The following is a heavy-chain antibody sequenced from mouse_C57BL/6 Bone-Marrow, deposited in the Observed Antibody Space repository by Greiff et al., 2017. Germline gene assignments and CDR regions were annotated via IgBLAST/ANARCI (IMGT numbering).Heavy chain of an antibody. D-gene: IGHD1-1*01. CDR2: ISNLAYSI. CDR1: GFTFSDYG. V-gene: IGHV5-15*01. J-gene: IGHJ3*01. CDR3: SRSYYYGSSPAWFAY. Sequence: EVQLVESGGGLVQPGGSLKLSCAASGFTFSDYGMAWVRPAPRKGPEWVAFISNLAYSIYYADTVTGRFTLSRENAKNTLYLEMSRLRSEDTAMYYCSRSYYYGSSPAWFAYWGQGTLVTVSA.